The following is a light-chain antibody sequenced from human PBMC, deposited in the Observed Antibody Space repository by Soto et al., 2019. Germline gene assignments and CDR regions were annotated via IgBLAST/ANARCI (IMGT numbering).Light chain of an antibody. Sequence: QSALTQPPSASGSPGRSVTISCTGTSSDVGACNYVSWFQQHPGKAPKLMIYEVSKRPSGVPDRFSGSKSGSTASLIVSGLQAEDEADYYCSSCAGRNNFVFGGGTNLTVL. CDR1: SSDVGACNY. CDR2: EVS. J-gene: IGLJ2*01. V-gene: IGLV2-8*01. CDR3: SSCAGRNNFV.